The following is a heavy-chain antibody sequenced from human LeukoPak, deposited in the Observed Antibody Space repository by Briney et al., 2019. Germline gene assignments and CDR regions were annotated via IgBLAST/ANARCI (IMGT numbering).Heavy chain of an antibody. CDR1: GGSISSYY. V-gene: IGHV4-4*08. J-gene: IGHJ4*02. D-gene: IGHD6-13*01. Sequence: SETLSLTCTVAGGSISSYYWSWIRQPPGKGLEWIGYIYTSGSTNYNPSLKSRVTISVDTSKNQFSLKLSSVTAADTAVYYCARDTIAAAGTFLAYFDYWGQGTLVTVSS. CDR2: IYTSGST. CDR3: ARDTIAAAGTFLAYFDY.